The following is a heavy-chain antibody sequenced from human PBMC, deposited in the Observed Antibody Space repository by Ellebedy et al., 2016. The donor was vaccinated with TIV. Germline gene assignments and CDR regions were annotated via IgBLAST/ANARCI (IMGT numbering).Heavy chain of an antibody. Sequence: MPSETLSLTCTVSGDPISSYYWSWIRQPPGKGLEWIGHIYYSGGAKYNPSLKSRVTISVDTSKNQFSLKLSSVTAADTAVYYCARSYKRNARDAFDIWGQGTMVTVSS. D-gene: IGHD1-14*01. CDR1: GDPISSYY. V-gene: IGHV4-59*01. CDR2: IYYSGGA. J-gene: IGHJ3*02. CDR3: ARSYKRNARDAFDI.